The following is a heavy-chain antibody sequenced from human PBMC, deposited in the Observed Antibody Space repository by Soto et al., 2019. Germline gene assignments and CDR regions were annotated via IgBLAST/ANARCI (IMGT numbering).Heavy chain of an antibody. V-gene: IGHV1-8*01. Sequence: ASVTVSCKASGYTFTSYDINWVRQATGQGLEYLGWMNPNSGNTAYVQKFQGRVTMTWDTSITTAYMELSSLRAEDSAVYYCARGLPGYQFDFWGQGTLVTVSS. D-gene: IGHD5-12*01. J-gene: IGHJ4*02. CDR3: ARGLPGYQFDF. CDR1: GYTFTSYD. CDR2: MNPNSGNT.